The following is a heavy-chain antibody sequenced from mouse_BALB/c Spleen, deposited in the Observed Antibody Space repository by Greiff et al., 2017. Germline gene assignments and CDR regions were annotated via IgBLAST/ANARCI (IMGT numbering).Heavy chain of an antibody. J-gene: IGHJ4*01. V-gene: IGHV5-6-5*01. CDR3: AREGYGNYGAMDY. CDR2: ISSGGST. Sequence: DVKLVESGGGLVKPGGSLKLSCAASGFTFSSYAMSWVRQTPEKRLEWVASISSGGSTYYPDSVKGRFTISRDNARNILYLQMSSLRSEDTAMYYCAREGYGNYGAMDYWGQGTSVTVSS. CDR1: GFTFSSYA. D-gene: IGHD2-10*02.